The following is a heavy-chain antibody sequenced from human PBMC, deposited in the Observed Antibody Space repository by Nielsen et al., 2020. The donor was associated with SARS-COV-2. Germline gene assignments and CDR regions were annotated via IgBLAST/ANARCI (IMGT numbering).Heavy chain of an antibody. D-gene: IGHD6-19*01. CDR3: ARVFGSGGWYSFDY. CDR1: GFTFSSYT. J-gene: IGHJ4*02. Sequence: GGSLRLSCAASGFTFSSYTMHWVRQAPGKGLEWVSLISWDGGSTYYADSVKGRFTISRDNSKNSLYLQMNSLRTEDTALYYCARVFGSGGWYSFDYWGQGTLVTVSS. CDR2: ISWDGGST. V-gene: IGHV3-43*01.